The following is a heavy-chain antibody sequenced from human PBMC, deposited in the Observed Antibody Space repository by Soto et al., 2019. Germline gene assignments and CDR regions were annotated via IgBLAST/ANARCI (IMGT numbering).Heavy chain of an antibody. CDR2: IKQDGSEK. CDR1: GFTFISYW. D-gene: IGHD3-9*01. Sequence: RRLSCAASGFTFISYWMSGVRQAPGKGREWVANIKQDGSEKYYVDSVKGRFTISRDNAKNSLYLQMNSLRAEDTAVYYCEREGTYYDILTGYSGAFDIWGQGTMVTVSS. CDR3: EREGTYYDILTGYSGAFDI. J-gene: IGHJ3*02. V-gene: IGHV3-7*01.